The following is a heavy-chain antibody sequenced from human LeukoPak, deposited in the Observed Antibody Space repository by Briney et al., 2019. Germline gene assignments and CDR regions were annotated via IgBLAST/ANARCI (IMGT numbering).Heavy chain of an antibody. Sequence: PSETLSLTCTVFGGSISSYYWSWIRQPPGKGLEWIGYIYYSGSTNYNPSLKSRVTISVDTSKNQFSLKLSSVTAADTAVYYYARDNENSSGYYSLGWFDPWGQGTLVTVSS. CDR3: ARDNENSSGYYSLGWFDP. J-gene: IGHJ5*02. CDR2: IYYSGST. CDR1: GGSISSYY. D-gene: IGHD3-22*01. V-gene: IGHV4-59*12.